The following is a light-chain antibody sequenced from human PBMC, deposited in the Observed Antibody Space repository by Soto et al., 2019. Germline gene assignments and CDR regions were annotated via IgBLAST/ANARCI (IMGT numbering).Light chain of an antibody. CDR3: SSFGGSNDVL. CDR2: EVN. Sequence: QSVLTQPPFASGSPGQSVTISCTGTSSDVGGNKFVSWYQQHPGKAPRLIIYEVNRRPSGVPDRFSGSKSGNTASLTVSGLQDEDEADYYCSSFGGSNDVLFGGGTQLTVL. CDR1: SSDVGGNKF. J-gene: IGLJ2*01. V-gene: IGLV2-8*01.